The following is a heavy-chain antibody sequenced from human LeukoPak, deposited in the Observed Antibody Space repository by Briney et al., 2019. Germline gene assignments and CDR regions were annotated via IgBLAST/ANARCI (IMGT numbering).Heavy chain of an antibody. CDR1: GFTFSSYA. CDR3: AKRNEINTIFGVVINFMDV. Sequence: GGSLRFSCAASGFTFSSYAISWVRQAPGKGLEWVSAMSGSGGTTVYADPVKGRFTISRDISKNTLYLQMNSLRAEDTAIYYCAKRNEINTIFGVVINFMDVWGKGTTVTVSS. CDR2: MSGSGGTT. J-gene: IGHJ6*03. V-gene: IGHV3-23*01. D-gene: IGHD3-3*01.